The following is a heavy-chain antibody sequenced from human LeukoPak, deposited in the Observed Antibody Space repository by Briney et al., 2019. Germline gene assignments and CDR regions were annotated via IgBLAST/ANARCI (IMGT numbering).Heavy chain of an antibody. CDR3: ARDTYYYDSSGYYYQGNWFDP. Sequence: ASVKVSCKASGYTFTSYGISWVRQAPGQGLEWMGWISAYNGNTNYAQKLQGRVTMTTDTSTSTAYMELSSLRSEDTAVYYCARDTYYYDSSGYYYQGNWFDPWGQGTLVTVSS. V-gene: IGHV1-18*01. D-gene: IGHD3-22*01. CDR1: GYTFTSYG. J-gene: IGHJ5*02. CDR2: ISAYNGNT.